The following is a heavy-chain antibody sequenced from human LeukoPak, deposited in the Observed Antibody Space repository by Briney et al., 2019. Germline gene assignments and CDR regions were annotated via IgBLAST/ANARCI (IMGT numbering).Heavy chain of an antibody. J-gene: IGHJ4*02. CDR2: IYSGGST. Sequence: GGSLRLSCAASGFTVSSNYMSWVRQAPGKGLEWVSVIYSGGSTYYADSVKGRFTISRDNSKNTLYLQMNSLRAEDTAVYYCASLPDYGDYIDYRGQGTLVTVSS. CDR1: GFTVSSNY. CDR3: ASLPDYGDYIDY. V-gene: IGHV3-53*01. D-gene: IGHD4-17*01.